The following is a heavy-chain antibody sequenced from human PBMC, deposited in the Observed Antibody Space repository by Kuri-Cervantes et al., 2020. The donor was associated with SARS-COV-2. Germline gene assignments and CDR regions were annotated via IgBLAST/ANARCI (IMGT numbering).Heavy chain of an antibody. D-gene: IGHD2-15*01. J-gene: IGHJ6*02. CDR3: ARDHGDCSGGTCYVVYYGMDV. CDR2: ISSSCSYI. Sequence: GESLKISCAASGFIFSSYSMNWVRQSPGKWLEWVSSISSSCSYIYYANSVKGRFTISRDNAKNTLYLQMNSLRDEDTAVYYCARDHGDCSGGTCYVVYYGMDVWGQGTTVTVSS. V-gene: IGHV3-21*01. CDR1: GFIFSSYS.